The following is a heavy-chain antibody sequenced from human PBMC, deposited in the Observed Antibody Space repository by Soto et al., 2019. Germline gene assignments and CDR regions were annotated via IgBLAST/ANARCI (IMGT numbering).Heavy chain of an antibody. V-gene: IGHV1-18*01. D-gene: IGHD3-10*01. CDR3: ARDRGFGELLLAWFDP. Sequence: QVKLVQSGAEVKKPGASVKVSCKASGYTFTSYGISWVRQAPGQGLEWMGWISAYNGNTNYAQKLQGRVTMTTDTAASTAYMELRSLRSDDTAVYYCARDRGFGELLLAWFDPWGQGTLVTVSS. J-gene: IGHJ5*02. CDR2: ISAYNGNT. CDR1: GYTFTSYG.